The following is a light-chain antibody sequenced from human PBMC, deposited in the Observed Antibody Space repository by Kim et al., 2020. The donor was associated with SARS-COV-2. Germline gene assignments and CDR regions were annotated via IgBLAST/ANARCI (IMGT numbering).Light chain of an antibody. Sequence: GQGVTISCSGRTSNVGKTYVYWYQQLPGTAPRLLIYGNNQRPSGVPDRFSGSKSGTSASLAISGLRSEDEANYYCAAWDDTLSARVFGGGTQLTVL. CDR3: AAWDDTLSARV. CDR2: GNN. CDR1: TSNVGKTY. V-gene: IGLV1-47*02. J-gene: IGLJ3*02.